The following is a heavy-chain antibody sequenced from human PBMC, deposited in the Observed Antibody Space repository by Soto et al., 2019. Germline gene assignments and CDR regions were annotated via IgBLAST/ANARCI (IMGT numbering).Heavy chain of an antibody. J-gene: IGHJ3*02. CDR2: IKSKTDGGTT. Sequence: GGSLRLSCAASGFTFSNAWMSWVRQAPGKGLEWVGRIKSKTDGGTTDYAAPVTGRFTISRDDSKNTLYLQMNSLKTEDTAVYYCTTAVAMIVVEDAFDIWGQGTMVTVSS. CDR1: GFTFSNAW. CDR3: TTAVAMIVVEDAFDI. D-gene: IGHD3-22*01. V-gene: IGHV3-15*01.